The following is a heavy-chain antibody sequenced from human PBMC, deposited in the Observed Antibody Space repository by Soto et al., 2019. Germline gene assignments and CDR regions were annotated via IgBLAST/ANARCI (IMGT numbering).Heavy chain of an antibody. J-gene: IGHJ4*02. CDR2: TRNKANSYTT. D-gene: IGHD6-19*01. Sequence: GGSLRLSCAASGVTFCDHYMDWVRQDPGKGLEWVGRTRNKANSYTTEYAASVKGRFTISRDDSKNSLYLQMNSLKTEDTAVYYCARRHSSGWSYFDYWGQGTLVTVSS. V-gene: IGHV3-72*01. CDR3: ARRHSSGWSYFDY. CDR1: GVTFCDHY.